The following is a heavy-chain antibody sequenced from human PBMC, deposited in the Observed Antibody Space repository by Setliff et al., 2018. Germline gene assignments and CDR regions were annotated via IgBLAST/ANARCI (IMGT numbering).Heavy chain of an antibody. J-gene: IGHJ4*02. CDR3: ARATLTIFGVVTPFDY. CDR1: GFTFSSYS. D-gene: IGHD3-3*01. Sequence: PGGSLRLSCAASGFTFSSYSMNWVRQAPGKGLEWVSSISSSSSYIYYADSVKGRFTISRDSAKNSLYLQMNSLRAEDTAVYYCARATLTIFGVVTPFDYWGQGTLVTVSS. V-gene: IGHV3-21*01. CDR2: ISSSSSYI.